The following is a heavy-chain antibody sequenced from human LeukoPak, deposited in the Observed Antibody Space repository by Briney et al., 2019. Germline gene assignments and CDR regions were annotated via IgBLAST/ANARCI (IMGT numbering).Heavy chain of an antibody. CDR3: ARPAYCGGDCYPYYFDY. D-gene: IGHD2-21*01. CDR1: GLTFSTSG. V-gene: IGHV3-21*01. CDR2: ISSSSSYI. Sequence: GGSLRLSCTASGLTFSTSGFNWVRQAPGKGLEWVSSISSSSSYIYYADSVKGRFTISRDNAKNSLYLQMDSLRAEDTAVYYCARPAYCGGDCYPYYFDYWGQGTLVTVSS. J-gene: IGHJ4*02.